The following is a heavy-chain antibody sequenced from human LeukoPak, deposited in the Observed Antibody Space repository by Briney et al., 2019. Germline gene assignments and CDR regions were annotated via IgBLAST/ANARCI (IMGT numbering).Heavy chain of an antibody. Sequence: PSETLSLTCTVSGGSISSSSYYWGWIRQPPGKGLEWIGSIYHSGSTYYNPSLKSRVTISVDTSKNQFSLKLSSVTAADTAVYYCARRDGPIDAFDIWGQGTMVTVSS. CDR1: GGSISSSSYY. CDR2: IYHSGST. CDR3: ARRDGPIDAFDI. J-gene: IGHJ3*02. V-gene: IGHV4-39*07.